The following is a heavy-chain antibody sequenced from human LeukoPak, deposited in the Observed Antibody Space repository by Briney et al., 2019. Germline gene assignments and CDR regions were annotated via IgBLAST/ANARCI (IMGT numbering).Heavy chain of an antibody. CDR2: INPSAGTT. D-gene: IGHD6-13*01. Sequence: GASVKVSCKASGNTFTNYYMHWVRQAPGQGLEWMGIINPSAGTTTYAQKFQGRVTMTRDTSTSTVYMELSSLRSEDTAVYYCARDGDENSSSWSWFDHWGQGTLVTVSS. V-gene: IGHV1-46*01. CDR3: ARDGDENSSSWSWFDH. CDR1: GNTFTNYY. J-gene: IGHJ5*02.